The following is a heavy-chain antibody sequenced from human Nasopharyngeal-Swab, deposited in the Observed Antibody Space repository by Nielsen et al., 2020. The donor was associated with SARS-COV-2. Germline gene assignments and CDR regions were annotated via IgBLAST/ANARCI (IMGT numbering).Heavy chain of an antibody. Sequence: GESLKISCAASGFTFSSYAMSWVRQAPGKGLEWVSAISGSGGSTYYADSVKGRFTISRDNSKNTLYLQMNSLRAEDTAVYYCAKDLNSEGYCSSTSCYVLDYYGMDVWGQGTTLTVSS. V-gene: IGHV3-23*01. CDR1: GFTFSSYA. D-gene: IGHD2-2*01. J-gene: IGHJ6*02. CDR2: ISGSGGST. CDR3: AKDLNSEGYCSSTSCYVLDYYGMDV.